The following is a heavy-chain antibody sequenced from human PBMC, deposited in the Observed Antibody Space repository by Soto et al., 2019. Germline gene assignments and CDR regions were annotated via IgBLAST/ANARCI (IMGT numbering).Heavy chain of an antibody. D-gene: IGHD2-15*01. CDR3: ARAGYCSGGICFNGNFDY. CDR2: INPNGGST. CDR1: GYTFTTYY. J-gene: IGHJ4*02. V-gene: IGHV1-46*01. Sequence: QVQLVQSGAEVKKPGASVKVSCKASGYTFTTYYMHWVRQAPGQGLEWMGIINPNGGSTTYAQKFQGRVTMTRDTSTSTVYMELSSLRSEDTAVYYCARAGYCSGGICFNGNFDYWGQGTLVTVSS.